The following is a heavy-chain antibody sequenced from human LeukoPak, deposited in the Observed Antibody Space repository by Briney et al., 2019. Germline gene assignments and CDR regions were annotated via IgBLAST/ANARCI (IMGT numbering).Heavy chain of an antibody. CDR2: ISSSGSTI. D-gene: IGHD3-22*01. V-gene: IGHV3-48*03. Sequence: GGSLRLSCAASGFTFSSYEMNWVRQAPGKGLEWVSYISSSGSTIYYADSVKGRFTISRDNAKNSLYLQMNSLRAEDTAVYYCARALPAYYYDSSGYPYWGQGTLVTVSS. J-gene: IGHJ4*02. CDR3: ARALPAYYYDSSGYPY. CDR1: GFTFSSYE.